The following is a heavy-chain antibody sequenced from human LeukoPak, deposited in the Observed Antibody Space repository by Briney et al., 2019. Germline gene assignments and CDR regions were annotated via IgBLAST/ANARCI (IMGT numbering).Heavy chain of an antibody. CDR3: ARGRRNVDIVATILSSSSPYSSSWYFDY. D-gene: IGHD5-12*01. CDR1: GGSFSGYY. J-gene: IGHJ4*02. V-gene: IGHV4-34*01. Sequence: NPSETLSLTCAVYGGSFSGYYWSWIRQPPGKGLEWIGEINHSGSTNYNPSLKIRVTISVDTSKNQFSLKLSSVTAADTAVYYCARGRRNVDIVATILSSSSPYSSSWYFDYWGQGTLVTVSS. CDR2: INHSGST.